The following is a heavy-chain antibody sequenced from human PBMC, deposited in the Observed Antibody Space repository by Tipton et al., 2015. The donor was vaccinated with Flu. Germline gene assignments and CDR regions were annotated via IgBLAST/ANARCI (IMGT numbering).Heavy chain of an antibody. D-gene: IGHD6-19*01. CDR1: GFIFSRYA. J-gene: IGHJ4*02. Sequence: GSLRLSCAASGFIFSRYAMSWVRQAPGKGLEWVSNIRGSAGGGAGTYYADSVKGRFSISRDNSKNTLYLQMNSLRAEDTAIYYFAKVIPEIVAGLDYWGQGTLVTVSS. CDR2: IRGSAGGGAGT. V-gene: IGHV3-23*01. CDR3: AKVIPEIVAGLDY.